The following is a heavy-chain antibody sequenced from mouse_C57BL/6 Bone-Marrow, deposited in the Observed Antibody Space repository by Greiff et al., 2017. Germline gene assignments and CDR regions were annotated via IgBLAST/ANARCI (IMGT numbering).Heavy chain of an antibody. Sequence: EVKVVESGGGLVQPGGSLSLSCAASGFTFTDYYMSWVRQPPGKALEWLGFIRNKANGYTTEYSASVKGRFTISRDNSQSILYLQMNALRAEDSATYYCARGGYYDYDGALDYWGQGTTLTVSS. D-gene: IGHD2-4*01. CDR2: IRNKANGYTT. CDR3: ARGGYYDYDGALDY. J-gene: IGHJ2*01. CDR1: GFTFTDYY. V-gene: IGHV7-3*01.